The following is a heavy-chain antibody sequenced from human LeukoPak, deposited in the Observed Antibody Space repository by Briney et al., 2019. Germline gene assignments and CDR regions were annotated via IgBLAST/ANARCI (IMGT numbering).Heavy chain of an antibody. J-gene: IGHJ4*02. CDR1: GFTFSSYS. CDR3: AKDLYDSSGYDY. D-gene: IGHD3-22*01. V-gene: IGHV3-21*04. Sequence: PGGSLRLSCAASGFTFSSYSMNWVRQAPGKGLEWVSSISSSSSYIYYADSVKGRFTISRDNAKNSLYLQMNSLRAEDTAVYYCAKDLYDSSGYDYWGQGTPVTVSS. CDR2: ISSSSSYI.